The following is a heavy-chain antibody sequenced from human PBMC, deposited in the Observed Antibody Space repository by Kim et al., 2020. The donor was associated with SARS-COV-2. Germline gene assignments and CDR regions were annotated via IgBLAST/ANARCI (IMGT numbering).Heavy chain of an antibody. V-gene: IGHV1-46*01. CDR3: AAGYSSSWFDY. J-gene: IGHJ4*02. CDR2: T. Sequence: TSYAQKFTGGVTMTRDTSTRTVYMELSSLRSEDTAVYYCAAGYSSSWFDYWGQGTLVTVSS. D-gene: IGHD6-13*01.